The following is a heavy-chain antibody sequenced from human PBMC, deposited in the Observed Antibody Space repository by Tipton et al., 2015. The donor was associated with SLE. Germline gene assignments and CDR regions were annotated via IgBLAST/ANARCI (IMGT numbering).Heavy chain of an antibody. V-gene: IGHV4-59*01. CDR3: ARDPHYYDSSEGFDY. D-gene: IGHD3-22*01. J-gene: IGHJ4*02. CDR1: GGSISGYY. Sequence: TLSLTCTVSGGSISGYYWSWIRQPPGKGLEWIGYIYYSGSTNYNPSLKSRVTISVDTSKNQFSLKLSSVTAADTAVYYCARDPHYYDSSEGFDYWGQGTLVTVSS. CDR2: IYYSGST.